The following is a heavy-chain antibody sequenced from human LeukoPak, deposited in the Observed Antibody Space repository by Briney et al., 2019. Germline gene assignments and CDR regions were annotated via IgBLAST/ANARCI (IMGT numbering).Heavy chain of an antibody. CDR1: GYIFTSYY. J-gene: IGHJ4*02. CDR3: ARRAGDHYYFDY. D-gene: IGHD7-27*01. CDR2: INPSSGST. V-gene: IGHV1-46*01. Sequence: ASVKVSCKASGYIFTSYYMHWVREAPGQGLERMGIINPSSGSTSYAQKFQDRVKMTRDTSRSTVYMELSSLRSENTAVYYCARRAGDHYYFDYWGQGTLVTVSS.